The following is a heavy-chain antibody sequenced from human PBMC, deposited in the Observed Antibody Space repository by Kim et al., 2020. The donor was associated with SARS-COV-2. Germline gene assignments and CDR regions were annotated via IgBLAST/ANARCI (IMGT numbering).Heavy chain of an antibody. D-gene: IGHD3-3*01. CDR3: ARDRRLRFLEWPDY. Sequence: AQKVQGRVTMTRDTSISTAYMELSRLRSDDTAVYYCARDRRLRFLEWPDYWGQGTLVTVSS. J-gene: IGHJ4*02. V-gene: IGHV1-2*02.